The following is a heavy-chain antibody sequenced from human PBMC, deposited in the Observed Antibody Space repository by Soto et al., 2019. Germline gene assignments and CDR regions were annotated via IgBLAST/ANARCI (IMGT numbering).Heavy chain of an antibody. CDR2: ISSDESHK. Sequence: GSLRLSCAASGFTFSTSAIHWVRQAPGKGLEWVALISSDESHKSYADSVKGRFTISRDNAVNTVYLQMNSLRAEDTAVYYCARPYSSGWYFAFDIWGQGTMVTVSS. CDR1: GFTFSTSA. CDR3: ARPYSSGWYFAFDI. J-gene: IGHJ3*02. V-gene: IGHV3-30*04. D-gene: IGHD6-19*01.